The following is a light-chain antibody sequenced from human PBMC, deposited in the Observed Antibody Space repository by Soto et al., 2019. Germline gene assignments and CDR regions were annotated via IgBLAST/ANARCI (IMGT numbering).Light chain of an antibody. CDR3: SSYTSRSTPWV. Sequence: QSVLTQPASVSGSPGQSITISCTGDSSDVGGYNYVSWYEQHPGKAPKLMIYEVSNRPSGVSNRFSGSKSGNTASLTISGLQAEHEADYYCSSYTSRSTPWVFGGGPKLTVL. CDR2: EVS. V-gene: IGLV2-14*01. CDR1: SSDVGGYNY. J-gene: IGLJ3*02.